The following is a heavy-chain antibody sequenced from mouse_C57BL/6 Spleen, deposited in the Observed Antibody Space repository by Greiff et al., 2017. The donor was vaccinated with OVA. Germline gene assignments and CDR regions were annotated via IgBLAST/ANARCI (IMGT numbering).Heavy chain of an antibody. CDR1: GYTFTSYW. D-gene: IGHD3-1*01. V-gene: IGHV1-61*01. CDR2: IYPSDSET. J-gene: IGHJ4*01. CDR3: ASRANYAMDY. Sequence: VQLQQPGAELVRPGSSVKLSCKASGYTFTSYWMDWVKQRPGQGLEWIGNIYPSDSETHYNQKFKDKATLTVDKSSSTAYMQLSSLTSEDSAVYYCASRANYAMDYWGQGTSVTVSS.